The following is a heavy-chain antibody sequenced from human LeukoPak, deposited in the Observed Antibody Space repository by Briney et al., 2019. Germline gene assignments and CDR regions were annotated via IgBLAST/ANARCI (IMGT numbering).Heavy chain of an antibody. CDR1: GGSISSYY. CDR2: IYTSVST. V-gene: IGHV4-4*09. J-gene: IGHJ6*03. D-gene: IGHD3-10*01. CDR3: ARRSRVMVRGVIITYYYYMDV. Sequence: SETLSLTCTVSGGSISSYYWSWIRQPPGKGLEWIGYIYTSVSTNYNPSLKSRVTISVDTSKNQFSLKLSSVTAADTAVYYCARRSRVMVRGVIITYYYYMDVWGKGTTVTVSS.